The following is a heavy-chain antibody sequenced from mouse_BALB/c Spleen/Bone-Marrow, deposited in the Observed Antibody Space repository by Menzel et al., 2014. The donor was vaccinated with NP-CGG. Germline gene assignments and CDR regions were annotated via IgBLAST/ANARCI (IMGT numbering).Heavy chain of an antibody. CDR3: ARRGDIYYGSSAWFAY. CDR2: IDPANGNT. V-gene: IGHV14-3*02. D-gene: IGHD1-1*01. J-gene: IGHJ3*01. Sequence: EVKLVESGAELVKPGALVKLSCTASGFNIKDTYLHWVKQRPEQGLEWIGRIDPANGNTEYDPKFQGKATITADTSSNTAYLQLSSLTSEDTAVYYCARRGDIYYGSSAWFAYWGQGTLVTVSA. CDR1: GFNIKDTY.